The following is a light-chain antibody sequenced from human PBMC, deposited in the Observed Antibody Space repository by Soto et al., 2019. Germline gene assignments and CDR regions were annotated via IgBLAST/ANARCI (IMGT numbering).Light chain of an antibody. CDR3: LQHNSYPRT. V-gene: IGKV1-17*01. Sequence: DIQMTQSPSSLSASVGDRVTITCRASQDIRNDLDRYQQKPGKAPKRLIYAASSLKSGVPSRCSGSGSGTEFTLTISSLQPEDFATYYCLQHNSYPRTFGQGTKVEIK. CDR1: QDIRND. J-gene: IGKJ1*01. CDR2: AAS.